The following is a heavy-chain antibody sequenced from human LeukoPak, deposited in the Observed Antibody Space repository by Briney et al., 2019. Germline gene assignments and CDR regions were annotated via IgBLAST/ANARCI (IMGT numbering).Heavy chain of an antibody. CDR3: AKNKGSGGYSPFDY. CDR1: GFTFSSYA. V-gene: IGHV3-23*01. D-gene: IGHD3-22*01. CDR2: ISGSGGDT. Sequence: GGSLRLSCAASGFTFSSYAMSWVRQAPGKGLQWVSSISGSGGDTYYANSVKGRFTISRDSSKNTLYLRMNSLRAEDTAIYYCAKNKGSGGYSPFDYWGEGTLVTVSS. J-gene: IGHJ4*02.